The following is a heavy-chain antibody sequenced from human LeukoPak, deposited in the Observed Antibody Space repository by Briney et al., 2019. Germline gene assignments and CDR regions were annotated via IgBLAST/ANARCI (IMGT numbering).Heavy chain of an antibody. D-gene: IGHD1-1*01. CDR3: ARKGLSSGTTGTFGRAFDI. Sequence: GASVKVSCKASGYTFTSYYMHCVRQAPGQGLEWMGIINPSGGSTSYAQKFQGRVTMTRDTSTSTIYMELSSLKSEDTAVYYCARKGLSSGTTGTFGRAFDIWGQGTMVTVSS. CDR2: INPSGGST. J-gene: IGHJ3*02. V-gene: IGHV1-46*01. CDR1: GYTFTSYY.